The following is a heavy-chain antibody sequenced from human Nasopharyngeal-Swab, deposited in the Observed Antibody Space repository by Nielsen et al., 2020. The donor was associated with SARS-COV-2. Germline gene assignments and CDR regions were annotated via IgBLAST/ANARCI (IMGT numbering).Heavy chain of an antibody. J-gene: IGHJ1*01. CDR1: GFAFSTYD. D-gene: IGHD6-19*01. CDR2: IKNKADGGTT. Sequence: GESLKISCSASGFAFSTYDMSWVRQAPGKGLEWVGRIKNKADGGTTDYAAPVKGRFTISRDDSKNTIYLQMNSLKTEDTAVYYCSWQWLARGYFQHWGQGTLVTVSS. V-gene: IGHV3-15*01. CDR3: SWQWLARGYFQH.